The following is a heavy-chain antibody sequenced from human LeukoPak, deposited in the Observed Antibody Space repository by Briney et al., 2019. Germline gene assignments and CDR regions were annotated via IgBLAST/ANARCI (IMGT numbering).Heavy chain of an antibody. J-gene: IGHJ4*02. D-gene: IGHD5-18*01. Sequence: SDTLSRTCAVSGYSISSSNWWGWIRQPPGKGLEWIGYIFYSGSAYYNPSLKSRVTMSIDTSKNQFSLKLNSVTAVDTAVYYCARTALDTTTYFHYWGQGTLVTVSS. CDR3: ARTALDTTTYFHY. CDR2: IFYSGSA. CDR1: GYSISSSNW. V-gene: IGHV4-28*01.